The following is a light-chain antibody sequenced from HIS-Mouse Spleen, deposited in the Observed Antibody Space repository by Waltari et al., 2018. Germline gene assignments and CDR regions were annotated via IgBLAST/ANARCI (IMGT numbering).Light chain of an antibody. CDR2: EDN. CDR3: QSYDSSNVV. V-gene: IGLV6-57*02. J-gene: IGLJ2*01. CDR1: SGSIASNY. Sequence: NFMLTQPHSVSESPGTTVTISCTGSSGSIASNYVQLYQQRPGSAPTTVISEDNQRPSGVPDRFSGSIDSSSNSASLTISGLKTEDEADYYCQSYDSSNVVFGGGTKLTVL.